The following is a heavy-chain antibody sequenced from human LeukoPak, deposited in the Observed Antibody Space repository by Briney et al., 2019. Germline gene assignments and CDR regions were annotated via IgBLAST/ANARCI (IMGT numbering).Heavy chain of an antibody. V-gene: IGHV1-69*13. Sequence: GASVKVSCKASGGTFSSYAISWVRQAPGQGLEWMGGIIPIFGTANYAQKFQGRVTITADESTSTAYMELSSLRSEDTAVYYCARDWEHATVNWFDPWGQGTLVTVSS. CDR3: ARDWEHATVNWFDP. CDR1: GGTFSSYA. CDR2: IIPIFGTA. D-gene: IGHD1-26*01. J-gene: IGHJ5*02.